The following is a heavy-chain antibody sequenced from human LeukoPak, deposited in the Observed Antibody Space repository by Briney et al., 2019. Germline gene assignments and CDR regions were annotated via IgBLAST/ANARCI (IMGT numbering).Heavy chain of an antibody. J-gene: IGHJ4*02. CDR2: MYLSGTT. Sequence: SGTLSLTCTVSGDSINSLDLWSWVRQPPGKGLEWVGEMYLSGTTHSNPSVKSRVTISIDKSKNQFFLNLSSVTAADTAVYYCARAIGYSYGFDYFDYWGQGTLVTVSS. CDR3: ARAIGYSYGFDYFDY. CDR1: GDSINSLDL. D-gene: IGHD5-18*01. V-gene: IGHV4-4*02.